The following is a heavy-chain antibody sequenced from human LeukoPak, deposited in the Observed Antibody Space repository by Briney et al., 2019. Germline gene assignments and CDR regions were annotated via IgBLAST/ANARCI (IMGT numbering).Heavy chain of an antibody. V-gene: IGHV3-33*06. D-gene: IGHD3-10*01. CDR3: AKDRGVHYYGSERGLYNWFDP. CDR1: GFTFNNYG. J-gene: IGHJ5*02. Sequence: GSLRLSCAASGFTFNNYGMHWVRQAPGKGPEWVAVIWHDGSNKFYADSVKGRFTISRDNSKNTLYVQMNSLRDEDTAVYYCAKDRGVHYYGSERGLYNWFDPWGQGTLVTVSS. CDR2: IWHDGSNK.